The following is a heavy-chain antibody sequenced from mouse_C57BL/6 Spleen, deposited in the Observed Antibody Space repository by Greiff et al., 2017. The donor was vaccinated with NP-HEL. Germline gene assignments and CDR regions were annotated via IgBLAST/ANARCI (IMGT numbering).Heavy chain of an antibody. CDR3: ARRSAGYYAMDY. V-gene: IGHV5-17*01. CDR1: GFTFSDYG. J-gene: IGHJ4*01. CDR2: ISSGSSTI. Sequence: DVQLVESGGGLVKPGGSLKLSCAASGFTFSDYGMHWVRQAPEKGLAWVAYISSGSSTIYYADTVKGRFTISRDNAKNTLFLQMTSLRSEDTAMYYCARRSAGYYAMDYWGQGTSVTVSS.